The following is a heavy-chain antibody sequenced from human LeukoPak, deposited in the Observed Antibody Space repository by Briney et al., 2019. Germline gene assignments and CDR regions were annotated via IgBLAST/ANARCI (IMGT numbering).Heavy chain of an antibody. CDR2: INPNSGGT. J-gene: IGHJ4*02. Sequence: GASVKVSCKTSGYTFTDYYMHWVRQAPGQGLEWMGWINPNSGGTNYAQKFQGRVTMTRDTSISTAYMELSRLRSDDTAVYYCASRNRPSYYYDSSGYYWDYWGQGTLVTVSS. D-gene: IGHD3-22*01. CDR3: ASRNRPSYYYDSSGYYWDY. V-gene: IGHV1-2*02. CDR1: GYTFTDYY.